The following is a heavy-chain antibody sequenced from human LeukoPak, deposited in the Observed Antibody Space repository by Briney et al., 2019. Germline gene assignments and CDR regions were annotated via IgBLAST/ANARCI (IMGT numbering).Heavy chain of an antibody. Sequence: PSETLTLTCSVSNGSITPYYWSWIRQPPGKGLEWIGNIHTSGVINSNPSLKNRLTISIDTSKNQFSLILSSVTAADSAVYFCARGNVNTAGHYGYWFDPWGQGTLVTVSS. CDR3: ARGNVNTAGHYGYWFDP. CDR2: IHTSGVI. V-gene: IGHV4-4*09. J-gene: IGHJ5*02. D-gene: IGHD3-10*01. CDR1: NGSITPYY.